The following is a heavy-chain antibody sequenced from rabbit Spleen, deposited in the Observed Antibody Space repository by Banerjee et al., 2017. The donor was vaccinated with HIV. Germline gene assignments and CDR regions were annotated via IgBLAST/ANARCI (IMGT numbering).Heavy chain of an antibody. Sequence: QSLEESGGDLVKPGTSLTLTCTASGFTISSSYWICWVRQAPGKGLEWIACIYSGSDITYYASWAKGRFTISKTSSTTVTLQMTSLTAADTATYFCARDTGSSFSSYGMDLWGPGTLVTVS. D-gene: IGHD8-1*01. CDR2: IYSGSDIT. J-gene: IGHJ6*01. CDR3: ARDTGSSFSSYGMDL. V-gene: IGHV1S40*01. CDR1: GFTISSSYW.